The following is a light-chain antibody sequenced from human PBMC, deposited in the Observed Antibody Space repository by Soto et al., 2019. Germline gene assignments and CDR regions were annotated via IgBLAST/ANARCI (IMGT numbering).Light chain of an antibody. CDR1: QSVSSSY. J-gene: IGKJ1*01. Sequence: EIVLTQSPGTLSLSPGERATLSCRASQSVSSSYLVWYQHKTGQAPRLLMSGASSRATGIPDRFSGRGSGTDFTLTISRLEPEDFAVYYCQQCGSSPPKFGQGTKVDIK. V-gene: IGKV3-20*01. CDR3: QQCGSSPPK. CDR2: GAS.